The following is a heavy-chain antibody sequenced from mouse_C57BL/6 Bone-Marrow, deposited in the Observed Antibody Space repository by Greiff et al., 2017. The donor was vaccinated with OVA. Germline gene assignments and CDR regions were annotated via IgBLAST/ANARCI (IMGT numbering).Heavy chain of an antibody. CDR1: GYTFTSYW. D-gene: IGHD2-1*01. Sequence: QVQLQQPGAELVMPGASVKLSCKASGYTFTSYWMHWVKQRPGQGLEWIGEIDPSDSYTNYNQKFKGKSTLTVDKSSSTAYMQLSSLTSEDSAVYYCARSIYYGKCYYWGQGTTLTVSS. J-gene: IGHJ2*01. V-gene: IGHV1-69*01. CDR3: ARSIYYGKCYY. CDR2: IDPSDSYT.